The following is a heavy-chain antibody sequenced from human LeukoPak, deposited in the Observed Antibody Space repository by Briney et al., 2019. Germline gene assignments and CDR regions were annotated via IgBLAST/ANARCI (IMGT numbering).Heavy chain of an antibody. J-gene: IGHJ6*02. Sequence: GGSLRLSCEVSGFTFSTYEMNWVRQAPGKGLEWVSYISGSASASRIYYADSVKGRFATSRDNAKNSVYLQMNSLRAEDTAVYYCARGTSGLPYFYGMDVWGQGTTVTVSS. CDR2: ISGSASASRI. CDR3: ARGTSGLPYFYGMDV. V-gene: IGHV3-48*03. CDR1: GFTFSTYE.